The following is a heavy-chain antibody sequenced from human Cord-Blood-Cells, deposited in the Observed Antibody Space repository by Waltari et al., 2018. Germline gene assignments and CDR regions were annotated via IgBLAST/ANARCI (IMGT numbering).Heavy chain of an antibody. J-gene: IGHJ3*02. D-gene: IGHD6-6*01. Sequence: EVQLVESGGGLIQPGGSLRLPCAASGFTVSSNYMSWVRRAPGKGLDWVSVMYSGSSTYYADSVKGRFTISRDNSKNTLYLQMNSLRAEDTAVYYCARAPYSSSFAFDIWGQGTMVTVSS. CDR2: MYSGSST. CDR1: GFTVSSNY. V-gene: IGHV3-53*01. CDR3: ARAPYSSSFAFDI.